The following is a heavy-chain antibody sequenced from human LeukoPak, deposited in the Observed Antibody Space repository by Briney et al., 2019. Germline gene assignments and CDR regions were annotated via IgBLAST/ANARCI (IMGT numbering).Heavy chain of an antibody. CDR2: IYYSGST. J-gene: IGHJ4*02. CDR3: ARTGYTVALDY. V-gene: IGHV4-59*01. D-gene: IGHD4-23*01. CDR1: GGSISSYY. Sequence: PSETLSLTCTVSGGSISSYYWSWIRQPPGKGLEWIGYIYYSGSTNYNPSLKSRVTISVDTSKNQFSLKLSSVTAADTAVYYCARTGYTVALDYWGQGTLVNVPS.